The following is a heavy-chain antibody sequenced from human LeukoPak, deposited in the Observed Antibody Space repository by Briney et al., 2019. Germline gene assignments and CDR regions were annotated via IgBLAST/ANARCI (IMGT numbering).Heavy chain of an antibody. CDR1: GYTFTTYD. CDR2: MDPNNGNT. V-gene: IGHV1-8*03. Sequence: GESLKISCKGSGYTFTTYDINWVRQAPGQGLEWMGWMDPNNGNTVCAHKFQGRVIITRNTSISTAYMELSSLRSEDTAVYYCARAPRPDYFDYWGQGTLVTVSS. J-gene: IGHJ4*02. CDR3: ARAPRPDYFDY.